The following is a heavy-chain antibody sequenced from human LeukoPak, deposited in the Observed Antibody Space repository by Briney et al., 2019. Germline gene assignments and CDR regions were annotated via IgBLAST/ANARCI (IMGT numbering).Heavy chain of an antibody. CDR3: AKRGSSSFDY. Sequence: GGSLRLSCAASGFTFSSYAMSWVRQAPGKGLEWVSAISSGGGTYYADSVKGRFTISRDNSKNTLYLQMNSLRAEDTAVYCCAKRGSSSFDYWGQGTLVTVSS. CDR1: GFTFSSYA. CDR2: ISSGGGT. J-gene: IGHJ4*02. V-gene: IGHV3-23*01. D-gene: IGHD2-2*01.